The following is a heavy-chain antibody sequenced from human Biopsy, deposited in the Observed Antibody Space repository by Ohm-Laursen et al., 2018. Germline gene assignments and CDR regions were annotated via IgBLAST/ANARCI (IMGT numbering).Heavy chain of an antibody. CDR1: GGSISSYY. J-gene: IGHJ6*02. Sequence: SDTLSLTCAVSGGSISSYYWSWIRQPPGKGLECIGYIYYSGSTNYSPSLKSRVTMSVGTSKNQFSLKLSSVTAADTAVYYCARLWGGYHFHGMDVWGRGTTVTVSS. V-gene: IGHV4-59*08. D-gene: IGHD7-27*01. CDR3: ARLWGGYHFHGMDV. CDR2: IYYSGST.